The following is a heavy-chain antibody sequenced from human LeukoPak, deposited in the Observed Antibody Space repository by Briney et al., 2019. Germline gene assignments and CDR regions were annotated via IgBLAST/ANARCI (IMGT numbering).Heavy chain of an antibody. CDR1: GGTFSSYA. CDR2: IIPIFGTA. D-gene: IGHD6-13*01. CDR3: ARFGSIAAAGETVDY. V-gene: IGHV1-69*13. J-gene: IGHJ4*02. Sequence: ASVKVSCKASGGTFSSYAISWVRQAPGQGLEWMGGIIPIFGTANYAQKFQGRVTITADESTSTAYMELSSLRSEDTAVYYCARFGSIAAAGETVDYWGQGTLVTASS.